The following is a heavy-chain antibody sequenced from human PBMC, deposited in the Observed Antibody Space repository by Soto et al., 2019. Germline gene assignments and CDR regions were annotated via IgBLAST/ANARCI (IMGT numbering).Heavy chain of an antibody. J-gene: IGHJ3*02. D-gene: IGHD3-10*01. CDR2: IYYSGST. CDR1: GGSISSYY. Sequence: XXTLSLRYTVSGGSISSYYGRWILQPPGKGLEWIGYIYYSGSTNYNPSLKSRVTISVDTSKNQFSLKLSSVTAADKAVYYCARGGLLWFGELINAFDIWGQGTMVTVSS. CDR3: ARGGLLWFGELINAFDI. V-gene: IGHV4-59*01.